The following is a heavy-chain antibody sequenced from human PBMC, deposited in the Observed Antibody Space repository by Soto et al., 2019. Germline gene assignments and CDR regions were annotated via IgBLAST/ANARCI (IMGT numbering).Heavy chain of an antibody. CDR2: IYYSGST. CDR1: GGSISSYY. D-gene: IGHD3-3*01. J-gene: IGHJ5*02. CDR3: ARGYDFGDNWFDP. Sequence: PSETLSLTCTVSGGSISSYYWSWIRQPPGKGLEWIGYIYYSGSTNYNPSLKSRVTISVDTSKNQFSLKLSSVTAADTAVYYCARGYDFGDNWFDPWGQGTPVTVSS. V-gene: IGHV4-59*01.